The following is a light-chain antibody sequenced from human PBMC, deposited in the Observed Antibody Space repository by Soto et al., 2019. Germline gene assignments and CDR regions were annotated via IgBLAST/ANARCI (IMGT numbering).Light chain of an antibody. Sequence: QSALTQPASVSGSPGQSITISCAGTSSDVGGYNYVSWYQQHPGKVPRLIISDVNKQPSGVSDRFSGSKSGNTASLTISGLQAEDEADYYCASFTRSVTVVFGGGTKLTVL. CDR3: ASFTRSVTVV. J-gene: IGLJ2*01. CDR1: SSDVGGYNY. V-gene: IGLV2-14*03. CDR2: DVN.